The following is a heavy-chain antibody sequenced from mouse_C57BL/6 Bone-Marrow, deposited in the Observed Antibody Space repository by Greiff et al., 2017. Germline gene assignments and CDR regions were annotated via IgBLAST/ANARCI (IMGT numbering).Heavy chain of an antibody. CDR3: ARRGYWYFDV. V-gene: IGHV1-26*01. CDR1: GYTFTDYY. Sequence: EVMLQQSGPELVKPGASVKISCKASGYTFTDYYMNWVKQSHGKSLEWIGDINPNNGGTSYNQKFKGKATLTVDKSSSTAYMELRSLTSEDSAVYYCARRGYWYFDVWGTGTTVTVSS. J-gene: IGHJ1*03. CDR2: INPNNGGT.